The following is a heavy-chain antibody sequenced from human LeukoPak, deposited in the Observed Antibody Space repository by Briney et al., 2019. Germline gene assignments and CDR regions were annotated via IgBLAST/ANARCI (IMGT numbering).Heavy chain of an antibody. CDR1: Y. D-gene: IGHD3-3*01. V-gene: IGHV4-59*01. Sequence: PSETLSLTCTDYWSWIRQPPGKGLEWIGYIYYSGSTNYNPSLKSRVTISVDTSKNQFSLKLSSVTAADTAVYYCARGPDTIFEYYMDVWGKGTTVTVSS. J-gene: IGHJ6*03. CDR2: IYYSGST. CDR3: ARGPDTIFEYYMDV.